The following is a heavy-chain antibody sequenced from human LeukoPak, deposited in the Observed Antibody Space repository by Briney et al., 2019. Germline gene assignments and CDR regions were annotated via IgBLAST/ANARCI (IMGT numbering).Heavy chain of an antibody. CDR2: ISGSGGST. D-gene: IGHD3-10*01. J-gene: IGHJ3*02. Sequence: GRSLRLSCAASGFTFDDYAMHWVRQAPGKGLEWVSAISGSGGSTYYADSVKGRFTISRDNSKNTLYLQMNSLRAEDTAVYYCADDWYYGSGPDAFDIWGQGTMVTVSS. CDR3: ADDWYYGSGPDAFDI. V-gene: IGHV3-23*01. CDR1: GFTFDDYA.